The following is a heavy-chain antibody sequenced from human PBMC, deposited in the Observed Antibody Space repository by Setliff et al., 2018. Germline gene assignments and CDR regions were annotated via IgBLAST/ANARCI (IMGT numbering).Heavy chain of an antibody. J-gene: IGHJ2*01. D-gene: IGHD6-6*01. CDR3: ARPYSSSARWYFDL. CDR2: INTNTGDP. Sequence: ASVKVSCKASGYTFTSYAMNWVRQAPGQGLEWMGWINTNTGDPTYAQGFTGRFVFSLDTSVSTAYLQISSLKAEDTAAYYCARPYSSSARWYFDLWGRGTLVTVSS. CDR1: GYTFTSYA. V-gene: IGHV7-4-1*02.